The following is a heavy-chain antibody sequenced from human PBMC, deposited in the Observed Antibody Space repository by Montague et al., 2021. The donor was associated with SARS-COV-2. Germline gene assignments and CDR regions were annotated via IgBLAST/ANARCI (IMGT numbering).Heavy chain of an antibody. CDR3: ARSSGYNYDISYYGMDV. D-gene: IGHD5-18*01. J-gene: IGHJ6*02. CDR1: GGSISSSDYY. Sequence: ETLSLTCTVSGGSISSSDYYWGWIRPPPGKGLEWIGTIYYSGSTYYSPSLKSRVTISVDTSKNQFSLKLTSLTAADTAVYYCARSSGYNYDISYYGMDVWGQGTTVTVSS. V-gene: IGHV4-39*01. CDR2: IYYSGST.